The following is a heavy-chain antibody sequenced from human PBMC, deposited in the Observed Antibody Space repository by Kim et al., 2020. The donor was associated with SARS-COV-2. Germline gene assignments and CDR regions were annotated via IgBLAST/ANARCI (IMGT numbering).Heavy chain of an antibody. Sequence: ASVKVSCKASGYTFTSYGISWVRQAPGQGLEWMGWISAYNGNTNYAQKLQGRVTMTTDTSTSTAYMELRSLRSDDTAVYYCASDDIVVVVAASLGYYYYGMDVWGQGTTVTVSS. CDR2: ISAYNGNT. CDR1: GYTFTSYG. D-gene: IGHD2-15*01. CDR3: ASDDIVVVVAASLGYYYYGMDV. V-gene: IGHV1-18*04. J-gene: IGHJ6*02.